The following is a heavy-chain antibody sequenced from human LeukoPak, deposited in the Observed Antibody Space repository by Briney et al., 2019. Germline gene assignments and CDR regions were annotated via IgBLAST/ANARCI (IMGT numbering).Heavy chain of an antibody. Sequence: SESLCLTCTVSGGSISSYYWSWIRQPPGKGLEWIGYIYYSGCTNYNPSLKSRVTISVDTSKNQFSLKLSSVTAADTAVYYCARGRADYYYYGMDVWGQGTTVTVSS. CDR1: GGSISSYY. CDR3: ARGRADYYYYGMDV. V-gene: IGHV4-59*01. CDR2: IYYSGCT. D-gene: IGHD6-25*01. J-gene: IGHJ6*02.